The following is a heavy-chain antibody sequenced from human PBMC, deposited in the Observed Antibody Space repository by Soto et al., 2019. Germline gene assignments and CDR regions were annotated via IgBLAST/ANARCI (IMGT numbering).Heavy chain of an antibody. J-gene: IGHJ4*02. CDR2: INPNSGGT. D-gene: IGHD6-13*01. CDR3: ASDRRMVSQRQQLVPGY. V-gene: IGHV1-2*02. CDR1: GYTFTGYY. Sequence: ASVKVSCNASGYTFTGYYMHWVRQAPGQGLEWMGWINPNSGGTNYAQKFQGRVTMTRDTSISTAYMELSSLRSDDTAVYYCASDRRMVSQRQQLVPGYWGQGTLVTVSS.